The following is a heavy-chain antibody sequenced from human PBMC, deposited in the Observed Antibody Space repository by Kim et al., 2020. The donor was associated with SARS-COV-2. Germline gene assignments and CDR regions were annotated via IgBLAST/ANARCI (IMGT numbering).Heavy chain of an antibody. CDR3: ARGKGYHNYYYYYGMDV. J-gene: IGHJ6*02. CDR1: GGSISSGGYY. CDR2: IYYSGST. V-gene: IGHV4-31*03. D-gene: IGHD5-12*01. Sequence: SETLSLTCTVSGGSISSGGYYWSWIRQHPGKGLEWIGYIYYSGSTYYNPSLKSRVTISVDTSKNQFSLKLSSVTAADTAVYYCARGKGYHNYYYYYGMDVWGQGTTVTVSS.